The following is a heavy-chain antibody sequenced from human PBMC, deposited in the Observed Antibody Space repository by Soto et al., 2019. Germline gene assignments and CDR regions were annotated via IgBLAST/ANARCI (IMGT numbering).Heavy chain of an antibody. D-gene: IGHD2-8*01. J-gene: IGHJ5*02. Sequence: ASVKVSCKASGYTFNSHYMHWVRQAPGQGLEWVGVINPSGVPTTHAQKLQGRVTLTSDTSTSTMYMELSSLRAEDTAVYYCARDDYNGLTWWFDPWGQGTLVTVSS. V-gene: IGHV1-46*02. CDR2: INPSGVPT. CDR3: ARDDYNGLTWWFDP. CDR1: GYTFNSHY.